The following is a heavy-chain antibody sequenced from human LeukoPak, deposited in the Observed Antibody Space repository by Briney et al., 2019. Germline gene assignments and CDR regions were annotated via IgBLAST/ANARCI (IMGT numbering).Heavy chain of an antibody. Sequence: ASVKVSCKASGYTFTNYAMNWVRQAHGQGLEWMGWINTNTGNPTYAQGFTGRFVFSLDTFVSTAYLQISSLKAEDTAMYYCARERRSSSPGEQQLVRAFDIWGQGTMVTVSS. CDR3: ARERRSSSPGEQQLVRAFDI. V-gene: IGHV7-4-1*02. CDR1: GYTFTNYA. D-gene: IGHD6-13*01. CDR2: INTNTGNP. J-gene: IGHJ3*02.